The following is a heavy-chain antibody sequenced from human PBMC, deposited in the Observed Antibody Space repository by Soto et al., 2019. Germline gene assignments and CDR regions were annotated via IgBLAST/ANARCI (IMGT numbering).Heavy chain of an antibody. D-gene: IGHD3-16*01. CDR1: GVSSTSFY. CDR3: ARGWGSTWYYFDS. Sequence: QVRLQESGPGLVRPSETLSLTCTVSGVSSTSFYWSWIRQSPGKGLEWIGYIFDNGQVKYKPSLMSPLTMSIDMSKNEFSLRIKPVTAADPAMYYWARGWGSTWYYFDSWGEGTLVTVSS. J-gene: IGHJ4*02. V-gene: IGHV4-59*01. CDR2: IFDNGQV.